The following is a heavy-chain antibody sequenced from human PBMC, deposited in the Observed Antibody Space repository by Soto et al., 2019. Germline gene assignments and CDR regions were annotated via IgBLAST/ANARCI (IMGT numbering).Heavy chain of an antibody. CDR1: GGSISSYY. J-gene: IGHJ5*02. D-gene: IGHD6-19*01. Sequence: PSETLSLTCTVSGGSISSYYWSWIRQPAGKGLEWIGRIYTSGSTNYNPSLKSRVTMSVDTSKNQFSLKLSSVTAADTAVYYCAREHEVAVRWSVVAGTLNWFDPWGQGTLVTFSS. V-gene: IGHV4-4*07. CDR2: IYTSGST. CDR3: AREHEVAVRWSVVAGTLNWFDP.